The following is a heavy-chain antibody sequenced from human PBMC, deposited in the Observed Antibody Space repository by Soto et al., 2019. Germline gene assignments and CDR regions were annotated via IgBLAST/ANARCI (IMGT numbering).Heavy chain of an antibody. CDR3: ARHPSDFWFDP. Sequence: QLQLQESGPGLVKPSETLSLTCSVSAGSSSSSSYCWGWVRQPPGKGRECIGSIYYSGSTYDNPSIKSRVTVSVDTAKNQSSLKLSYVTAADTAVYYCARHPSDFWFDPWGQGTLITVSS. CDR2: IYYSGST. CDR1: AGSSSSSSYC. J-gene: IGHJ5*02. V-gene: IGHV4-39*01. D-gene: IGHD2-21*02.